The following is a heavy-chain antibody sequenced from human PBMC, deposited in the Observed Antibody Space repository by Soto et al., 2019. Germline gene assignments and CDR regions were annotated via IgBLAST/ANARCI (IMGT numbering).Heavy chain of an antibody. CDR3: ARDASGTYYYYGMGV. CDR2: INTGDGNT. J-gene: IGHJ6*02. D-gene: IGHD1-26*01. V-gene: IGHV1-3*04. CDR1: GYIFTSYN. Sequence: GASVKVSCKASGYIFTSYNIHWVRQAPGQRLEWMGWINTGDGNTKYSQKFQGRVTITRDTSASTAYMELSSLTSEDAALFYCARDASGTYYYYGMGVWGQGTTVTV.